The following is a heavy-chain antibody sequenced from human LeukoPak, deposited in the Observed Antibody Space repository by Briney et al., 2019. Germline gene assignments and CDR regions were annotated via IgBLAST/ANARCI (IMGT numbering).Heavy chain of an antibody. CDR3: ARDMYYYDSSGFPRTNYFDY. V-gene: IGHV3-33*01. CDR1: GFTFSSYG. D-gene: IGHD3-22*01. Sequence: GGSLRLPCAASGFTFSSYGMHWVRQAPGKGLEWVAVIWYDGSNKYYADSVKGRFTISRDNSKNTLYLQMNSLRAEDTAVYYCARDMYYYDSSGFPRTNYFDYWGQGTLVTVSS. J-gene: IGHJ4*02. CDR2: IWYDGSNK.